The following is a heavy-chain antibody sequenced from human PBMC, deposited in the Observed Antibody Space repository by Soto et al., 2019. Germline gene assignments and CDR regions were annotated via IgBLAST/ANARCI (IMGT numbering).Heavy chain of an antibody. CDR1: GFTFSTFA. J-gene: IGHJ6*02. D-gene: IGHD2-2*01. CDR3: EKDTPWTVGPLAMDV. CDR2: FSGSGGNI. V-gene: IGHV3-23*01. Sequence: GSLILSCAAPGFTFSTFAMSWVRQVPGKGLEWVSTFSGSGGNIYYGESVKGRFTISRDDPKNTLYLDMNSLRVEDTAVYYCEKDTPWTVGPLAMDVWGQGTKVTVSS.